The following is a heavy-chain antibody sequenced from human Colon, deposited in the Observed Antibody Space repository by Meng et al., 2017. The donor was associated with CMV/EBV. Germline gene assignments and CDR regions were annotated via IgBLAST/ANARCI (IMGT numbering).Heavy chain of an antibody. J-gene: IGHJ6*02. Sequence: LRLSCTVSGGSLTSGSYYWNWLRQSPGKGLEWIGYIYYSGSSKYNPSLESRVTMSVDTSKNQFSLNLSSVTAADTALYFCARDLAVTGLQGGRIYYYGMDVWGQGTTVTVSS. V-gene: IGHV4-61*01. CDR2: IYYSGSS. D-gene: IGHD6-19*01. CDR3: ARDLAVTGLQGGRIYYYGMDV. CDR1: GGSLTSGSYY.